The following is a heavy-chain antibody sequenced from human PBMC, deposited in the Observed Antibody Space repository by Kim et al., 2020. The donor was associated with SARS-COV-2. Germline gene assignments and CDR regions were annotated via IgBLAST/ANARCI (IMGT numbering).Heavy chain of an antibody. CDR1: GGSFSGYY. CDR2: INHSGST. CDR3: ARAWGHFWSGYYVDY. V-gene: IGHV4-34*01. J-gene: IGHJ4*02. Sequence: SETLSLTCAVYGGSFSGYYWSWIRQPPGKGLEWIGEINHSGSTNYNPSLKSRVTISVDTSKNQFSLKLSSVTAADTAVYYCARAWGHFWSGYYVDYWGQGTLVTVSS. D-gene: IGHD3-3*02.